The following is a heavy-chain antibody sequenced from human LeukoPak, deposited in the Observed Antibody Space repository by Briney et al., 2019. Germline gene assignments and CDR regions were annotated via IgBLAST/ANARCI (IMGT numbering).Heavy chain of an antibody. CDR2: IIPIFGTA. CDR3: ARSGSSGGDNWFDP. CDR1: GYSFNSQG. J-gene: IGHJ5*02. V-gene: IGHV1-69*13. D-gene: IGHD1-26*01. Sequence: ASVKVSCKASGYSFNSQGMNWVRQAPGQGLEWMGGIIPIFGTANYAQKFQGRVTITADESTSTAYMELSSLRSEDTAVYYCARSGSSGGDNWFDPWGQRTLVTVSS.